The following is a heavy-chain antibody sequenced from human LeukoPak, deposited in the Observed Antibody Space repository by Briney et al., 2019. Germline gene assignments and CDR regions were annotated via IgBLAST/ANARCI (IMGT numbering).Heavy chain of an antibody. J-gene: IGHJ6*04. D-gene: IGHD3-10*02. V-gene: IGHV3-48*03. CDR1: GFTFSSYE. CDR2: ISSSGSTI. CDR3: AELGITMIGGV. Sequence: GGSLRLSCAASGFTFSSYEMNWVHQAPGKGLEWVSYISSSGSTIYYADSVKGRFTISRDNAKNSLYLQMNSLRAEDTAVYYCAELGITMIGGVWGKGTTVTISS.